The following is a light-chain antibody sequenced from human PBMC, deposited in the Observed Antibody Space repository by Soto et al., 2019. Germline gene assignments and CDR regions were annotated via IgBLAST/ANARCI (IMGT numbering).Light chain of an antibody. J-gene: IGKJ1*01. CDR3: KQSYSSPPT. V-gene: IGKV1-39*01. Sequence: DIQMTHSPSSLSASVEDRVIITCRASQSISNHLNWYQQKPGKAPKLLIFAASSLQSGVPSRFSGSSSGQDFTLTISSLQPEDFATYYCKQSYSSPPTFGQGIKVEIX. CDR1: QSISNH. CDR2: AAS.